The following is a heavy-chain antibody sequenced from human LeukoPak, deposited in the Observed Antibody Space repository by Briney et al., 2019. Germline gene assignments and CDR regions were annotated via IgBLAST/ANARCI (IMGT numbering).Heavy chain of an antibody. CDR1: GGSISSGDYY. CDR3: ARWISGYYLYYFDY. CDR2: IYYSGST. V-gene: IGHV4-30-4*08. Sequence: KPSETLSLTCTVSGGSISSGDYYWSWIRQPPGKGLEWIGYIYYSGSTYYNPSLKSRVTISVDTSKNQFSLKLSSVTAADTAVYYCARWISGYYLYYFDYWGQGTLVTVSS. D-gene: IGHD3-22*01. J-gene: IGHJ4*02.